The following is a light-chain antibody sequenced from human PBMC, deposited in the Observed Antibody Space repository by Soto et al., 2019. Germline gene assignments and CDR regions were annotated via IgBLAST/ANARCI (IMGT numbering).Light chain of an antibody. J-gene: IGKJ4*01. Sequence: IVLTQSPGTLSLSPGERATLSCRASQTITPTFLAWYQQKPGQAPRLLIYGASSRATDIPDRFSGSGSGTDFTLTISKLEPEDFAVYYCQQFGVSPTFGGGTKVEIK. CDR2: GAS. V-gene: IGKV3-20*01. CDR3: QQFGVSPT. CDR1: QTITPTF.